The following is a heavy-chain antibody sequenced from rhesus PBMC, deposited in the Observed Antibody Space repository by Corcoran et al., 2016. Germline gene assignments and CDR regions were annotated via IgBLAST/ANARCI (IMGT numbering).Heavy chain of an antibody. V-gene: IGHV3S18*01. CDR2: NSYTGGST. CDR3: ARGADY. J-gene: IGHJ4*01. CDR1: GFSFSDYY. Sequence: EVQLVESGGGLAKPGGSLSLSCAASGFSFSDYYMYWFSQAQGKGLELVSWNSYTGGSTYYADSVKGRVTISRENAKNTLYLQMDSLRAEDTAVYYCARGADYWGQGVLVTVSS.